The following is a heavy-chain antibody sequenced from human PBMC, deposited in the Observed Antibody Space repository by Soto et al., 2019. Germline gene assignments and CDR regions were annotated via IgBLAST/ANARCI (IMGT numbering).Heavy chain of an antibody. Sequence: RLQESGPGLVKPSESLSLSCDVSGGSLSDNYWDRIRQAPGKGLEWIGNIYYLGNVNYHPSLSNRVTMSMDMSKNHFSREMTYVTAADTAVYYCARQAPGATFFDYWGQGALVTISS. J-gene: IGHJ4*02. V-gene: IGHV4-59*04. CDR1: GGSLSDNY. CDR2: IYYLGNV. D-gene: IGHD3-10*01. CDR3: ARQAPGATFFDY.